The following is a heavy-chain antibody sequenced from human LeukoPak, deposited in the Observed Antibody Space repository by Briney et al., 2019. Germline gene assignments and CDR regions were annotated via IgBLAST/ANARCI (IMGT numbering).Heavy chain of an antibody. Sequence: ASVKVSCKAPGYTFSNYAISWVRQAPGQGLEWMGWISAYNGDTNFAQKFQGRVTLTTDTSTSTAYMELRSLRSDDTAVYYCARAPQQLACRVDFWGQGTLVTVSS. J-gene: IGHJ4*02. CDR2: ISAYNGDT. CDR1: GYTFSNYA. D-gene: IGHD6-13*01. V-gene: IGHV1-18*01. CDR3: ARAPQQLACRVDF.